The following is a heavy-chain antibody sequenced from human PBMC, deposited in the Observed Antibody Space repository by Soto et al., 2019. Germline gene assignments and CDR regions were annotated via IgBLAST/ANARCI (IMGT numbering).Heavy chain of an antibody. Sequence: PGGSLRLSCAASRFTFSSYGMHWVRQVPGKGLEWVAVIWYDGSNKYYAESVKGRFTISRDNSKNTLYLQMNSLRVEDSAVYYCARDTTKSLWFGESRLYYGMDVWGQGTTVTVSS. CDR3: ARDTTKSLWFGESRLYYGMDV. J-gene: IGHJ6*02. CDR1: RFTFSSYG. D-gene: IGHD3-10*01. V-gene: IGHV3-33*01. CDR2: IWYDGSNK.